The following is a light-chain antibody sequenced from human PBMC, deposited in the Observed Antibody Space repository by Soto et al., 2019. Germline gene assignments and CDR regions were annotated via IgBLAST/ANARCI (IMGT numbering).Light chain of an antibody. CDR2: GNN. J-gene: IGLJ3*02. CDR1: SSNIGAGYD. CDR3: QSFYTNLSGSV. V-gene: IGLV1-40*01. Sequence: QSVLTQPPSVSGAPGQRVTISCSGTSSNIGAGYDVHWYHQLPGTAPKLLIFGNNNRPSGVPARFSASRSGTSASLAITGLQADDEADYYCQSFYTNLSGSVFGGGTKLTVL.